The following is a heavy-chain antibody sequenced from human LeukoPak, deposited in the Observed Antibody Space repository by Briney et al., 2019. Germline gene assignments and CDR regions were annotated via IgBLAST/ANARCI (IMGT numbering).Heavy chain of an antibody. Sequence: SVKVSCKASGGTFSSYAISWVRRAPGQGLEWMGRIIPILGIANYAQKFQGRVTITADKSTSTAYMELSSLRSEDTAVYYCARGSGSSGWYKNYYYYGMDVWGQGTTVTVSS. CDR2: IIPILGIA. CDR1: GGTFSSYA. J-gene: IGHJ6*02. CDR3: ARGSGSSGWYKNYYYYGMDV. D-gene: IGHD6-19*01. V-gene: IGHV1-69*04.